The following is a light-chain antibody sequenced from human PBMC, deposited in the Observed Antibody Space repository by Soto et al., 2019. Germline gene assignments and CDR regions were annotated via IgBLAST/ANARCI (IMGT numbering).Light chain of an antibody. J-gene: IGKJ1*01. V-gene: IGKV3-15*01. CDR1: QYVHTS. Sequence: EIVMTQSPGTLSVSPGERVTVSCRASQYVHTSLAWYQQKSGQAPRHLIYGASIRAPGVPVRFSGSGSGTEFTLTIDSLQSEDSAVYSCQQYNQWPPSWTFGQGTKVEI. CDR2: GAS. CDR3: QQYNQWPPSWT.